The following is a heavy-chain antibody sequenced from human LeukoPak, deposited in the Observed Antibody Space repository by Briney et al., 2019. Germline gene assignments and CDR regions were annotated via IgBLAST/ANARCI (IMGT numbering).Heavy chain of an antibody. Sequence: KTGGSLRLSCAASGFTFTNAWMNWVRQAPGKGLEWVGRIKSKADGETIDYAAPVKGRFTFSRDDSENMLYLQMNSLKSEDTAVYYCSTLTSRGLSDSWGQGTLVTVSS. CDR1: GFTFTNAW. J-gene: IGHJ4*02. D-gene: IGHD1-20*01. CDR3: STLTSRGLSDS. CDR2: IKSKADGETI. V-gene: IGHV3-15*07.